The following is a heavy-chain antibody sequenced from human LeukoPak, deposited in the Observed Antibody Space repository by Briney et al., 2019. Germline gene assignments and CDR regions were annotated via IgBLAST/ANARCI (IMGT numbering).Heavy chain of an antibody. CDR1: GFTFSSYS. D-gene: IGHD2-2*01. Sequence: GGSLRLSCASSGFTFSSYSMSWVRQAPGKGLEWVSAISDSGGSTYYADSVRGRFTMSRDNSKNSLYLQMNSLRAEDTAVYYCAKEVRRYCSSTSCHYFDYWGQGTLVTVSS. V-gene: IGHV3-23*01. CDR2: ISDSGGST. J-gene: IGHJ4*02. CDR3: AKEVRRYCSSTSCHYFDY.